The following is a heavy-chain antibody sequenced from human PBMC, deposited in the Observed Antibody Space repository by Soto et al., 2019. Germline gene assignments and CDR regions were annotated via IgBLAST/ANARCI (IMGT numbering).Heavy chain of an antibody. CDR1: VYTLTQLS. CDR3: ATDVAAAGRRLHYYYYGMDV. J-gene: IGHJ6*02. Sequence: ASVKVSGKVSVYTLTQLSMHWVRQATGKGLELMGGFDPEDGETIYPQKFQGRVTMTEDTSTDTAYMELSSLRSEDTAVYYCATDVAAAGRRLHYYYYGMDVWGQGTTVTV. V-gene: IGHV1-24*01. D-gene: IGHD6-13*01. CDR2: FDPEDGET.